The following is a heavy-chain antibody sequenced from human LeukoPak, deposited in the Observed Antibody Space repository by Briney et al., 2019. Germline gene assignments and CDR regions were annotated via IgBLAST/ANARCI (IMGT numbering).Heavy chain of an antibody. V-gene: IGHV3-21*01. CDR2: ISSTSSYI. J-gene: IGHJ5*02. D-gene: IGHD5-18*01. CDR1: GFTFSDYS. Sequence: GGSLRLSCAASGFTFSDYSMHWVRQGPGEGLEWVSTISSTSSYIYSADSLKGRFTISRDNAKNSLYLQMSTLRAEDTAVYYCARGQLWQTGWFEPWGQGTLVTVSS. CDR3: ARGQLWQTGWFEP.